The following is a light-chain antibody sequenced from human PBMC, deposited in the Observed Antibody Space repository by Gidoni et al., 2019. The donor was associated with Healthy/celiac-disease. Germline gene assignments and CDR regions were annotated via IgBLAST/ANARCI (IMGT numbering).Light chain of an antibody. CDR2: GAS. J-gene: IGKJ4*01. CDR1: KSVSSSY. V-gene: IGKV3-20*01. CDR3: QQYGSSPLT. Sequence: ELVLTQSPGTLSWSPGERATLACRASKSVSSSYLAWYQQKPGQAPRLLIYGASSRATGIPDRFSGSGSGTDFTLTISRLEPEDFAVYYCQQYGSSPLTFGGGTKVEIK.